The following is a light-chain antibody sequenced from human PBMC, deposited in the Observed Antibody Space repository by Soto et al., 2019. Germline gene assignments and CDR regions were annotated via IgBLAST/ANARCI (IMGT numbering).Light chain of an antibody. J-gene: IGKJ1*01. CDR3: LRQGTSTTWT. CDR2: GAS. V-gene: IGKV3-20*01. CDR1: QSVTSSY. Sequence: EIVWTTSPGTLSLSPGERATLSCRASQSVTSSYLAWYQQKPVQAPRLLIYGASSRATGIPDRFRGSGAGTDFTLTITIRGPQDEAVESYLRQGTSTTWTFGQGTNVDI.